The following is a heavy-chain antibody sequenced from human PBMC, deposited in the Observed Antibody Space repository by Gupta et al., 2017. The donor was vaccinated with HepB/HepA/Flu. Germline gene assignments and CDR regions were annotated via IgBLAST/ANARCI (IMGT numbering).Heavy chain of an antibody. J-gene: IGHJ4*02. CDR3: VTRAN. Sequence: SWGPSCVAFGLSFMHDDMQWVRQAPGKGLKWVAGISYDGTKKMYVEVVKGRFSTSRDNVKRMMYLEMTNLTIDDRAVDYCVTRANWGQGALVAVAS. CDR1: GLSFMHDD. V-gene: IGHV3-30*03. CDR2: ISYDGTKK.